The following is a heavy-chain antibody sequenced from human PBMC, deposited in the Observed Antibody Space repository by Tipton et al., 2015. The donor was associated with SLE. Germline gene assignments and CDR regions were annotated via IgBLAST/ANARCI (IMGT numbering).Heavy chain of an antibody. CDR2: IYYSGST. D-gene: IGHD5-12*01. J-gene: IGHJ3*02. Sequence: LRLSCTVSGGSISSYYWSWIRQPPGKGLEWIGYIYYSGSTNYNPSLKSRVTISVDTSKNQFSLKLSSVTAADTAVYYCARDLHGGYRGGAFDIWGQGTMVTVSS. CDR1: GGSISSYY. CDR3: ARDLHGGYRGGAFDI. V-gene: IGHV4-59*01.